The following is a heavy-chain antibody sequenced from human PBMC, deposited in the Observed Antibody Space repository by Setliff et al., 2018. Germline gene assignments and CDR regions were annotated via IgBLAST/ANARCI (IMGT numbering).Heavy chain of an antibody. Sequence: ASETLSLTCTVSGGSISSSSYYWGWIRQPPGKGLEWIGSIYYSGSTYYNPFLKSRVTISVDTSKNQFSLKLSSVTAADTAVYYCARTLYDYDILTGPGYYFDYWGQGTLGTVS. D-gene: IGHD3-9*01. CDR1: GGSISSSSYY. J-gene: IGHJ4*02. CDR3: ARTLYDYDILTGPGYYFDY. V-gene: IGHV4-39*07. CDR2: IYYSGST.